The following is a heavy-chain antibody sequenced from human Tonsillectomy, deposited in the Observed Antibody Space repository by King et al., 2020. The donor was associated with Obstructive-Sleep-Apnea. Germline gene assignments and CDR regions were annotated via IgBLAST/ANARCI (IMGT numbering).Heavy chain of an antibody. CDR3: ARHVLTVAGRGRWFDP. D-gene: IGHD6-19*01. V-gene: IGHV4-59*08. CDR1: GGSSRSYY. Sequence: VQLQESGPGLVKPSETLSLTCTVSGGSSRSYYWSWLRQPPGKGLEWIGYIYYSGSTNYNPSLKSRVTISVDTSKNQVSLKVTSVTAADTAVYYCARHVLTVAGRGRWFDPWGQGTQVTVSS. J-gene: IGHJ5*02. CDR2: IYYSGST.